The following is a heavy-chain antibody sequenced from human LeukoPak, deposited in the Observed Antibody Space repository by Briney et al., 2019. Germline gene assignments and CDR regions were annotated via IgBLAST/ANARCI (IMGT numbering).Heavy chain of an antibody. D-gene: IGHD6-13*01. CDR1: GGTFSSYA. CDR3: ARDLIAAAGEETYYYYMDV. J-gene: IGHJ6*03. V-gene: IGHV1-69*06. CDR2: IIPIFGTA. Sequence: SVKVSCKASGGTFSSYAISWVRQAPGQGLEWMGGIIPIFGTANYAQKFQGRVTITADKSTSTAYMELSSLRSEDTAVYYCARDLIAAAGEETYYYYMDVWGKGTTVTVSS.